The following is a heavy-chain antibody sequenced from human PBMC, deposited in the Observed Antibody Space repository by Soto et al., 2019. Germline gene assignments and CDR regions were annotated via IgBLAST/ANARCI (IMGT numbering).Heavy chain of an antibody. D-gene: IGHD6-6*01. V-gene: IGHV1-46*03. CDR1: GYSFTNFY. Sequence: QVQLVQPGAEVKKPGASVKFSCKASGYSFTNFYIHWVRQAPGQGLEWIGIINPNGGSTNYAQNFQGRVTMTRDTSTSTVYMDLRSLRSVDTAVYYCTRGLASGDYWGQGTLITVSS. CDR3: TRGLASGDY. J-gene: IGHJ4*02. CDR2: INPNGGST.